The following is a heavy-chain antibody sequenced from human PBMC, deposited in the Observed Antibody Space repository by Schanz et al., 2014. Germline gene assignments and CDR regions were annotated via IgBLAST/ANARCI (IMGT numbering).Heavy chain of an antibody. CDR2: LSEGGGGT. D-gene: IGHD2-15*01. CDR3: AKTPREYCNYDNCPNWFDS. Sequence: EVQLLESGGGLVQPGGSLKLSCAASGLIFSNYVMSWVRQAPGKGLEWVSALSEGGGGTHYADSVRGRFTITSNSSKNTLYLQMSSLRAEDTAVYYCAKTPREYCNYDNCPNWFDSWGQGTLVTASS. V-gene: IGHV3-23*01. J-gene: IGHJ5*01. CDR1: GLIFSNYV.